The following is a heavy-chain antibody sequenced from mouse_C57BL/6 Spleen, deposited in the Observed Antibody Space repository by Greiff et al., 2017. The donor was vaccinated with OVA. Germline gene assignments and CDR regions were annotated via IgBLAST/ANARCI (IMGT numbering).Heavy chain of an antibody. Sequence: EVMLVESGGGLVKPGGSLKLSCAASGFTFSDYGMHWVRQAPEKGLEWVAYISSGSSTIYYADTVKGRFTISRDNAKNTLFLQMTSLGSEDTAMYYCARRAQALYYYAMDYWGQGTSVTVSS. CDR1: GFTFSDYG. CDR3: ARRAQALYYYAMDY. CDR2: ISSGSSTI. D-gene: IGHD3-2*02. V-gene: IGHV5-17*01. J-gene: IGHJ4*01.